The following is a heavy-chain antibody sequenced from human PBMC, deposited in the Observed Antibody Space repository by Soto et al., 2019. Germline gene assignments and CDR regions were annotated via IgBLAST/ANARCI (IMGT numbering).Heavy chain of an antibody. D-gene: IGHD3-3*01. CDR1: GFTFSSYS. J-gene: IGHJ5*02. CDR3: ARGPTIFGIRFDP. V-gene: IGHV3-21*01. CDR2: ISSSSSYI. Sequence: VGSLRLSCAASGFTFSSYSMNWVRQAPGKGLEWVSSISSSSSYIYYADSAKGRFTISRDNAKNSLYLQMNSLRAEDTAVYYCARGPTIFGIRFDPWGQGTLVTVSS.